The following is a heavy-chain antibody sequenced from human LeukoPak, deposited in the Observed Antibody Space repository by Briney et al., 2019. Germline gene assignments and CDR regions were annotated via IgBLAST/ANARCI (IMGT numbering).Heavy chain of an antibody. CDR2: TIPIFGTA. CDR3: ARGAVEWLSGDVVY. Sequence: APVKVSCTPSGGTFTSYAISRVRQAPGHGLKGLGGTIPIFGTANYAQKFQGRVTITADESTSTAYMELSSLRSEDTAVYYCARGAVEWLSGDVVYWGQGTLVTVSS. V-gene: IGHV1-69*13. D-gene: IGHD3-3*01. CDR1: GGTFTSYA. J-gene: IGHJ4*02.